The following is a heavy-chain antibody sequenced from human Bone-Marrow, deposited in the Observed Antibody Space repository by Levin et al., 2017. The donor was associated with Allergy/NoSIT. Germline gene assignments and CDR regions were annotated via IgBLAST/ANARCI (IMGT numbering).Heavy chain of an antibody. Sequence: SETLSLTCTVSGGSVNHDYWSWIRQLPGRGLEWIAYSHHSGETKYNPSLNGRVTISVDTARNQVPLRLTSVTAEDTAVYYCARQPSDTAAFDNWGQGTLVTVSS. D-gene: IGHD5-18*01. J-gene: IGHJ4*02. CDR1: GGSVNHDY. CDR3: ARQPSDTAAFDN. V-gene: IGHV4-59*02. CDR2: SHHSGET.